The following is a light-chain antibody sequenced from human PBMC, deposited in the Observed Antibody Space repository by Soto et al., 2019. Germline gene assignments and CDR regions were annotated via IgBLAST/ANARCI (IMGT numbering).Light chain of an antibody. CDR2: AAS. V-gene: IGKV1-17*03. CDR1: QGISSY. Sequence: IRMTQSPSAVSAYTGDRVTITCRACQGISSYLAWYQQKPGKVPKRLIYAASSLQSGVPSRFSGSGSGTEFTLTISSLQPEDFATYYCPHHTGFPRPFCQGTK. J-gene: IGKJ1*01. CDR3: PHHTGFPRP.